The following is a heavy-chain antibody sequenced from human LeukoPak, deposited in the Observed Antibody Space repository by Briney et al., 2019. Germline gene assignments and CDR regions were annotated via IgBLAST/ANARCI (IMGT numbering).Heavy chain of an antibody. CDR2: IRYDGSNK. CDR3: AKDRRVAAAGYYFDY. Sequence: GGSLRLSCAASGFTFSSYGMHWVRQAPGKGLEWVAFIRYDGSNKYYADSVKGRFTISRDNSKNTLYLQMNSLRAEDTAVYYCAKDRRVAAAGYYFDYWGQGTLVTVSP. D-gene: IGHD6-13*01. J-gene: IGHJ4*02. CDR1: GFTFSSYG. V-gene: IGHV3-30*02.